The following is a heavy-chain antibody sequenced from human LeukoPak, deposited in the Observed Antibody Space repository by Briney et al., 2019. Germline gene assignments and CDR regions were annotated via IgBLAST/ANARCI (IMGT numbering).Heavy chain of an antibody. D-gene: IGHD5-18*01. CDR1: GFTFSSYE. J-gene: IGHJ4*02. CDR2: ISSNSSSI. V-gene: IGHV3-48*03. CDR3: GRDGGDSLGYGHTHFDY. Sequence: PAGSLSLSCAASGFTFSSYEMNWVRQAPAKVLLWVSYISSNSSSIYYAPSLKGRFTISRDNAKNSLYLQMNSLTAADTAVYYCGRDGGDSLGYGHTHFDYWGQGTLVTVSS.